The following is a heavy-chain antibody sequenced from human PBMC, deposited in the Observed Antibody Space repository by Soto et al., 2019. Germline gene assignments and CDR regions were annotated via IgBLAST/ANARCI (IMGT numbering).Heavy chain of an antibody. V-gene: IGHV3-7*01. J-gene: IGHJ6*02. CDR1: GFTFDSYW. CDR3: ARAHDILTGYYHPNYYYGMDF. CDR2: INTGGNEK. D-gene: IGHD3-9*01. Sequence: PGESLKISCAASGFTFDSYWMSWVRQAPGRSLEWVANINTGGNEKYHVDSVEGRFDISRDNPKNSLYLEMNSLRAEDTAMYYCARAHDILTGYYHPNYYYGMDFWGQGTTVTVSS.